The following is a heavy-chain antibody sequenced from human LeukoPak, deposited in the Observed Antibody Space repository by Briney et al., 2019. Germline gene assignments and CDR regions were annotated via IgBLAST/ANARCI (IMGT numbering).Heavy chain of an antibody. CDR3: ARQGGDDAFDI. CDR2: IYYSGST. J-gene: IGHJ3*02. D-gene: IGHD3-16*01. Sequence: NLPETLSLTCTVSGGPISSYYWSWIRQPPGKGLEWIGYIYYSGSTNYNPSLKSRVTISVDTSKNQFSLKLSSVTAADTAVYYCARQGGDDAFDIWGQGTMVTVSS. CDR1: GGPISSYY. V-gene: IGHV4-59*08.